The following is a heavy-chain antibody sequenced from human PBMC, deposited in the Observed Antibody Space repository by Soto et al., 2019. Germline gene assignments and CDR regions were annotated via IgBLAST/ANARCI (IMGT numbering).Heavy chain of an antibody. Sequence: EVQLVESGGGLVQPGGSLRLSCAASGFTFSLYWMGWVRQAPGKGLEWVANIQHDAAKTFYVDSVRGRFTISRDNTDNSLSLQMDNLRVEHTAIYYCARVAHRAMTRASISDYFRHWGQGTLVTVSS. V-gene: IGHV3-7*03. CDR2: IQHDAAKT. D-gene: IGHD2-15*01. J-gene: IGHJ1*01. CDR1: GFTFSLYW. CDR3: ARVAHRAMTRASISDYFRH.